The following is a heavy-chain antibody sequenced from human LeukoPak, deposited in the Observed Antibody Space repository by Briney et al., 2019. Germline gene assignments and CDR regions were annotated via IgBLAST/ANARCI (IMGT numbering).Heavy chain of an antibody. V-gene: IGHV3-7*01. Sequence: QPGGSLRLSCAASGFTFSSYWMSWVRQAPGKGLEWVANIKQDGSEKYYVDSVKGRFTISRDNAKNSLYLQMNSLRAEDTAVYYCAREEDCSSTSCYSDFDYWGQGTLVTVSS. CDR2: IKQDGSEK. CDR3: AREEDCSSTSCYSDFDY. CDR1: GFTFSSYW. J-gene: IGHJ4*02. D-gene: IGHD2-2*01.